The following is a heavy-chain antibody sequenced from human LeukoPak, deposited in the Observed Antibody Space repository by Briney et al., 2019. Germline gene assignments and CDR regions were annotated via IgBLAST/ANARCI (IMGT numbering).Heavy chain of an antibody. J-gene: IGHJ4*02. V-gene: IGHV4-34*01. CDR3: ARVFAGADYDILTGSKSFDY. Sequence: PSETLSLTCAVYGGSFSGYYWSWIRQPPGKGLEWIGEINHSGSTNNNPSLKSRVTISVDTSKNQFSLKLSSVTAADTAVYYCARVFAGADYDILTGSKSFDYWGQGTLVTVSS. CDR2: INHSGST. CDR1: GGSFSGYY. D-gene: IGHD3-9*01.